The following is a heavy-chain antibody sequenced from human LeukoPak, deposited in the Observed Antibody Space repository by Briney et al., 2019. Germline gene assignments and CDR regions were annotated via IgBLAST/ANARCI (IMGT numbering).Heavy chain of an antibody. D-gene: IGHD2/OR15-2a*01. Sequence: GGSLRLSCAASGFTFSSYAISWVRQAPGKGLEWVSAISDCGGSTYYADSVKGRFTISRDNSKNTLYLQMNSLRAEDTAVYYCAKDFFSFGYWGQGTLVTVSS. CDR2: ISDCGGST. V-gene: IGHV3-23*01. J-gene: IGHJ4*02. CDR3: AKDFFSFGY. CDR1: GFTFSSYA.